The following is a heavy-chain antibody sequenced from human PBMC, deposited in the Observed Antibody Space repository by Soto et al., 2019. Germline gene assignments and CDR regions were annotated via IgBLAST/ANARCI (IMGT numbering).Heavy chain of an antibody. V-gene: IGHV4-39*02. CDR3: ARSYCSGGSCGWFDP. CDR1: GGSISRSSYY. D-gene: IGHD2-15*01. Sequence: NLSLNCTVSGGSISRSSYYWGWIRQPPGKGLEWIGSIYYSGSTFYNPSLKSRVTISVDTSKNRFSLKLSSVTAADTAVYYCARSYCSGGSCGWFDPWGQGTLVTVSS. J-gene: IGHJ5*02. CDR2: IYYSGST.